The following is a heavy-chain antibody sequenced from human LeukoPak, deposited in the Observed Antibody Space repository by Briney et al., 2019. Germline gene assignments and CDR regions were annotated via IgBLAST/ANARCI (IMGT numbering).Heavy chain of an antibody. CDR2: IYHSGST. V-gene: IGHV4-39*07. D-gene: IGHD6-13*01. CDR3: AREHSSSWYKWFDP. J-gene: IGHJ5*02. Sequence: SETLSLTCSVSGGSISSGGYYWGWIRQPPGKGLEWIGSIYHSGSTYYNPSLKSRVTISVDTSKNQFSLKLSSVTAADTAVYYCAREHSSSWYKWFDPWGQGTLVTVSS. CDR1: GGSISSGGYY.